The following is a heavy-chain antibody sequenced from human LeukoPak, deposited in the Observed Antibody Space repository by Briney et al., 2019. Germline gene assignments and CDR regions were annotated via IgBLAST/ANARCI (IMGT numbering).Heavy chain of an antibody. CDR2: IYPGDSDT. J-gene: IGHJ6*03. CDR3: ARVRRITMVRGVITRDLNYYYMDV. D-gene: IGHD3-10*01. V-gene: IGHV5-51*01. CDR1: GYSFTSYW. Sequence: GESLKISCKGSGYSFTSYWIGWVRQMPGKGLEWMGIIYPGDSDTRYSPSFQGQVTISADRSISTAYLQWSSLKASDTAMYYCARVRRITMVRGVITRDLNYYYMDVWGKGTTVTISS.